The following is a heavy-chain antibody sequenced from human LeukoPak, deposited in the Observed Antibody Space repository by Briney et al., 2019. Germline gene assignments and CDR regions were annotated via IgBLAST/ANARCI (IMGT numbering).Heavy chain of an antibody. V-gene: IGHV4-4*02. D-gene: IGHD1-1*01. CDR1: GGSISSSNW. Sequence: PSGTLSLTCAVSGGSISSSNWRSWVRQPPGKGLEWIGEIYHSGSTNYNPSLKSRVTISVDKSKNQFSLKLSSVTAADTAVYYCARQGGTGRDAFDIWGQGTMVTVSS. CDR3: ARQGGTGRDAFDI. J-gene: IGHJ3*02. CDR2: IYHSGST.